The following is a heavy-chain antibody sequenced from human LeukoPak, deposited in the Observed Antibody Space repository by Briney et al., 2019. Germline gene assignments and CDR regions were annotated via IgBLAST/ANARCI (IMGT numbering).Heavy chain of an antibody. CDR3: ARRRGYSSSWNYYYYGMVV. CDR1: GYTFTSYG. CDR2: ISAYNGNT. Sequence: ASVKVSCKASGYTFTSYGISWVRQAPGQGLEWMGWISAYNGNTNYAQKLQGRVTMTTDTSTSTAYMELRSLRSDDTAVYYCARRRGYSSSWNYYYYGMVVSRQGTTVTVSS. D-gene: IGHD6-13*01. J-gene: IGHJ6*02. V-gene: IGHV1-18*01.